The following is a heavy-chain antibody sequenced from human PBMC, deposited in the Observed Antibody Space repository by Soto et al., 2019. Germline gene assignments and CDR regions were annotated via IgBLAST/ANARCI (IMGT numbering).Heavy chain of an antibody. D-gene: IGHD3-10*01. CDR3: ATYGSGSYKPTTFDS. CDR1: GGSISSGGYY. CDR2: IYYSGST. J-gene: IGHJ4*02. Sequence: QVQLQEPGPGLVKPSQTLSLTCTVSGGSISSGGYYWSWIRQHPGKGLEWIGYIYYSGSTYYNPSLKSRLTISVDTSKNQFSLKLSAVTAADTAVYYCATYGSGSYKPTTFDSWGQGTLLTVSS. V-gene: IGHV4-31*03.